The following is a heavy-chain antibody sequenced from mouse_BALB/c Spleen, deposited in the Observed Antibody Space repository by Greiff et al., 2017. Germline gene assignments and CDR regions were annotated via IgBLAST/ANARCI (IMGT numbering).Heavy chain of an antibody. Sequence: EVKLVESGGGLVQPGGSRKLSCAASGFTFSSFGMHWVRQAPEKGLEWVAYISSGSSTIYYADTVKGRFTISRDNPKNTLFLQMTSLRSEDTAMYYCARWGITTRAMDYWGQGTSVTVSS. D-gene: IGHD1-2*01. CDR2: ISSGSSTI. CDR3: ARWGITTRAMDY. J-gene: IGHJ4*01. CDR1: GFTFSSFG. V-gene: IGHV5-17*02.